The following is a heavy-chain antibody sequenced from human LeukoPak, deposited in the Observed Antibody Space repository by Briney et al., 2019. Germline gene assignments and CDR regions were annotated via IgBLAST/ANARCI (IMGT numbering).Heavy chain of an antibody. CDR3: ARVRGITMVRGSRRPYNWFDP. CDR1: GYTFTSYD. V-gene: IGHV1-8*01. J-gene: IGHJ5*02. D-gene: IGHD3-10*01. CDR2: MNPNSGNT. Sequence: ASVKVSCKASGYTFTSYDINWVRQATGQGLEWMGWMNPNSGNTGYAQKFQGRVTMTRNTSISTAYMELSSLRSEDTAVYYCARVRGITMVRGSRRPYNWFDPWGQGTLVTVSS.